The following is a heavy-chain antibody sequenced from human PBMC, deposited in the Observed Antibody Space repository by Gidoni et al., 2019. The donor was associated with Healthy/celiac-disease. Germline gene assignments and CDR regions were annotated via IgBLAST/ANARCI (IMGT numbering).Heavy chain of an antibody. CDR1: GGSISSYY. CDR3: AGASRSLNWFDP. V-gene: IGHV4-59*01. J-gene: IGHJ5*02. Sequence: QVQLQEAGPGRGKPSEDPSPPRTVPGGSISSYYWSWIRQPPGKGLEWIGYIYHSGSTNYTPSLKSRLTISVDTSKNQFSLKLRSVTAADTAAYYCAGASRSLNWFDPWGQGTLVTVSS. CDR2: IYHSGST. D-gene: IGHD3-16*02.